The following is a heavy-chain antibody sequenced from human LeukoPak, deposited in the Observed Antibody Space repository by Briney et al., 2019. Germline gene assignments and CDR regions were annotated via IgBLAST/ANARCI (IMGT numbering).Heavy chain of an antibody. CDR3: ARGGQRWLPNWFDP. V-gene: IGHV4-34*01. J-gene: IGHJ5*02. CDR2: INHSGST. D-gene: IGHD5-24*01. Sequence: SETLSLTCAVYGGSFSGYYWSWIRQPPGKGLEWIGEINHSGSTNYNPSLKSRVTISVDTSKSQFSLKLSSVTAADTAVYYCARGGQRWLPNWFDPWGQGTLVTVSS. CDR1: GGSFSGYY.